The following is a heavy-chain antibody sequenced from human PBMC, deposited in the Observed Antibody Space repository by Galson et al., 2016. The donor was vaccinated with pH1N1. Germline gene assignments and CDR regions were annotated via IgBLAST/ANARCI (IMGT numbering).Heavy chain of an antibody. D-gene: IGHD3-9*01. CDR3: ASTRPEFRYFDWQKPHSFDY. CDR1: GYSLTNYW. V-gene: IGHV5-51*01. CDR2: IYLSDSHT. J-gene: IGHJ4*02. Sequence: QSGAEVKKPGESLRISCEGFGYSLTNYWIVWVRQMPGKGLEWMGIIYLSDSHTTYSPSFQGQVTISADKSISTAYLERRSLKASDTATYYCASTRPEFRYFDWQKPHSFDYWGQGTLVTVSS.